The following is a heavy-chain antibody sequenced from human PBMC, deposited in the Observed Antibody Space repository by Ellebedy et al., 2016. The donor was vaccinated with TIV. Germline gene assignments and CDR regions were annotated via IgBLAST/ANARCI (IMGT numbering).Heavy chain of an antibody. J-gene: IGHJ4*02. V-gene: IGHV1-2*02. CDR1: GYTFTGYY. Sequence: AASVKVSCKASGYTFTGYYMHWVRQAPGQGLEWMGWINPNSGGTHYAQKFQGRVTMTRDTSISTAYMELGRLRSYYTAVSYCARSRIMVRGVIQPYYFDYWGQGTLVTVSS. CDR2: INPNSGGT. CDR3: ARSRIMVRGVIQPYYFDY. D-gene: IGHD3-10*01.